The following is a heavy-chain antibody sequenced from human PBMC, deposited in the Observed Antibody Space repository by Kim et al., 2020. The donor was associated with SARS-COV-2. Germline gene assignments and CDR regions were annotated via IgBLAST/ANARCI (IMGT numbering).Heavy chain of an antibody. CDR3: AKDGCRVVVAATCGMDV. V-gene: IGHV3-23*01. D-gene: IGHD2-15*01. Sequence: KGQLTISRDNSENTLYLKMNSLRAEDTAVYYCAKDGCRVVVAATCGMDVWGQGTTVTVSS. J-gene: IGHJ6*02.